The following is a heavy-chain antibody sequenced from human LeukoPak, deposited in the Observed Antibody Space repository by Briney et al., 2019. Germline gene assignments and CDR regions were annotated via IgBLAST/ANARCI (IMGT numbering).Heavy chain of an antibody. Sequence: ASVKVSCKASGYTFTGYNLHWVRRAPGQGLEWMGWISPNSGGTNYAQKFQGRVTMTTDTSISTAYLELSRLRSDDTAMYYCARDYVSLVRGISRDITWFDPWGQGTQVTVSS. CDR1: GYTFTGYN. CDR3: ARDYVSLVRGISRDITWFDP. CDR2: ISPNSGGT. V-gene: IGHV1-2*02. J-gene: IGHJ5*02. D-gene: IGHD3-10*01.